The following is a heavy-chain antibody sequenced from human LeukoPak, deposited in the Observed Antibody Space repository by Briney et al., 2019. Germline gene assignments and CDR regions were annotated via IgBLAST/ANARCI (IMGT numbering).Heavy chain of an antibody. CDR1: GGTFSSYA. CDR2: IIPIFGTA. D-gene: IGHD2-2*01. CDR3: ASGDLVRGRIVVVPAATPHYYMDV. V-gene: IGHV1-69*13. Sequence: SVKVSCKASGGTFSSYAISWVRQAPGQGLEWMGGIIPIFGTANYAQKFQGRVTITADESTSTAYMELSSLRSEDTAVYYCASGDLVRGRIVVVPAATPHYYMDVWGKGTTVTVSS. J-gene: IGHJ6*03.